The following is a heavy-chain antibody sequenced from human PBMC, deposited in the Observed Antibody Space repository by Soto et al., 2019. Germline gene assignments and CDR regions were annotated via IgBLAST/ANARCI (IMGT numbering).Heavy chain of an antibody. V-gene: IGHV1-2*04. J-gene: IGHJ5*02. CDR3: AREKISNNWFDP. CDR1: GYTFAGYY. Sequence: GASVKVSCKASGYTFAGYYMHWVRQAPGQGLEWMGWINPNSGGTNYAQKFQGWVTMTRDTSISTAYMELSRLRSDDTAVYYCAREKISNNWFDPWGQGTLVTVSS. CDR2: INPNSGGT.